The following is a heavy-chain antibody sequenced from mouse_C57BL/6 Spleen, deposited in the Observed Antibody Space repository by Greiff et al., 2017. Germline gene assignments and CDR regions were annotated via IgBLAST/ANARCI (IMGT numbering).Heavy chain of an antibody. D-gene: IGHD2-10*02. Sequence: VKLQQPGAELVKPGASVKLSCKASGYTFTSYWMQWVKQRPGQGLEWIGEIDPSDSYTNYNQKFKGKATMTVDTSSSTAYMQLSSLTSEDSAVYYCARWVWDDWGQGTTLTVSS. CDR1: GYTFTSYW. V-gene: IGHV1-50*01. J-gene: IGHJ2*01. CDR2: IDPSDSYT. CDR3: ARWVWDD.